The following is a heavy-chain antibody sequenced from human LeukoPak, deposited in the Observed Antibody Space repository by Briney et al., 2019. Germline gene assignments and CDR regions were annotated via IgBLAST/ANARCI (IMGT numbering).Heavy chain of an antibody. V-gene: IGHV1-69*13. CDR3: ARERVQGIAVAGTFGDAFDI. Sequence: ASVKVSCRASGGTFSSYAISWVRQAPGQGLEWMGGIIPIFGTANYAQKFQGRVTITADESTSTAYMELSSPRSEGTAVYYCARERVQGIAVAGTFGDAFDIWGQGTMVTVSS. CDR2: IIPIFGTA. J-gene: IGHJ3*02. CDR1: GGTFSSYA. D-gene: IGHD6-19*01.